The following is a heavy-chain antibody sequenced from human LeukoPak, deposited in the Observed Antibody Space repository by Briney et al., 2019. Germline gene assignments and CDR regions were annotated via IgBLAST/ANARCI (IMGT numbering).Heavy chain of an antibody. V-gene: IGHV4-61*02. D-gene: IGHD6-13*01. CDR2: IYTSGST. CDR3: ARGGSAPGRHYYYYYVDV. Sequence: SQTLSLTCTVSGGSISSGSYYWSWIRQPAGKGLEWIGRIYTSGSTNYNPSLKSRVTISVDTSKNQFSLKLSSVTAADTAVYYCARGGSAPGRHYYYYYVDVWGKGTTVIVSS. J-gene: IGHJ6*03. CDR1: GGSISSGSYY.